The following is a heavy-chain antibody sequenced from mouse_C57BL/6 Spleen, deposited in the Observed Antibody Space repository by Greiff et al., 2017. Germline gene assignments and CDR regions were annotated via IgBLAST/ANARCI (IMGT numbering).Heavy chain of an antibody. J-gene: IGHJ3*01. CDR1: GYTFTDYE. D-gene: IGHD1-3*01. CDR3: TRGVDPAWFAY. V-gene: IGHV1-15*01. Sequence: VQRVESGAELVRPGASVTLSCKASGYTFTDYEMHWVKQTPVHGLEWIGAIDPETGGTAYNQKFKGKAILTADKSSSTAYMELRSLTSEDSAVYDCTRGVDPAWFAYWGQGTLVTVSA. CDR2: IDPETGGT.